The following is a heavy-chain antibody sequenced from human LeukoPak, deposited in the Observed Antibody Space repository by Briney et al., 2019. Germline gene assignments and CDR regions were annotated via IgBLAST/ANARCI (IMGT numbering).Heavy chain of an antibody. J-gene: IGHJ3*02. V-gene: IGHV3-21*01. CDR2: ISSSSSYI. CDR1: GFTFSSYS. CDR3: ARTLRDDDASDI. Sequence: GGSLRLSCAASGFTFSSYSMNWVRQAPGKGLEWVSSISSSSSYIYYADSVKGRFTISRDNAKNSLYLQMNSLRAEDTAVYYCARTLRDDDASDIWGQGTMVTVSS.